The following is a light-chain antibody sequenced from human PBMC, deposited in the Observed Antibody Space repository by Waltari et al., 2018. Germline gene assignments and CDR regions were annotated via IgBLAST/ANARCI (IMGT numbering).Light chain of an antibody. CDR3: AAWDDSLNGSYV. J-gene: IGLJ1*01. CDR1: SSNIGSNT. Sequence: QSVLTQPPSASGTPGQRVTISCSGSSSNIGSNTVNWYQQLPGTAPKLPIYSNNRRPSGVPDRFSGSMSGTSASLAISGLQSEDEADYYCAAWDDSLNGSYVFGTGTKVTVL. CDR2: SNN. V-gene: IGLV1-44*01.